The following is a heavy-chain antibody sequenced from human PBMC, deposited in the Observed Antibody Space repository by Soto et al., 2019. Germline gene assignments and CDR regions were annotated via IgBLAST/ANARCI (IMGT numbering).Heavy chain of an antibody. CDR2: IRSKAHGGAT. Sequence: PGGSLRLSCTASGFSFGDYAMNWVRQAPGQGLEWIGFIRSKAHGGATQYAESVKGRFDISRDDSKSVAFLQMSSLKSEDTAVYYCVCGMDVWGQGTTVTVSS. CDR1: GFSFGDYA. J-gene: IGHJ6*02. D-gene: IGHD3-16*01. CDR3: VCGMDV. V-gene: IGHV3-49*04.